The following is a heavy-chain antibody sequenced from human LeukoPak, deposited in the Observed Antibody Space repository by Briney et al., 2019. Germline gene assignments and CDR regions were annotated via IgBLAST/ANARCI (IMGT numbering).Heavy chain of an antibody. V-gene: IGHV4-59*08. Sequence: SETLSHTCTVSGGSISSYYWSWIRQPPGKGLEWIGYIYYSGSTNYNPSLKSRVTISVDTSKNQFSLKLSSVTAADTAVYYCARGDPWDYWGQGTLVTVSS. J-gene: IGHJ4*02. CDR1: GGSISSYY. D-gene: IGHD3-10*01. CDR3: ARGDPWDY. CDR2: IYYSGST.